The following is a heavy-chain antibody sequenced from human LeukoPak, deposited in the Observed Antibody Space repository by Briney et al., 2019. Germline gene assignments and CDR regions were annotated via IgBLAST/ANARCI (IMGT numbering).Heavy chain of an antibody. Sequence: GGSLRLSCAASGFTFSSFEMTWVRQAPGKGLEWVSAVSGDGHNAYYADSVKGRFTISRDNSRSTLYLQMNSLRAEDTAVYYCAKNGGHALYDSWGQGTLVTVSS. CDR1: GFTFSSFE. D-gene: IGHD2-2*02. CDR3: AKNGGHALYDS. J-gene: IGHJ5*01. CDR2: VSGDGHNA. V-gene: IGHV3-23*01.